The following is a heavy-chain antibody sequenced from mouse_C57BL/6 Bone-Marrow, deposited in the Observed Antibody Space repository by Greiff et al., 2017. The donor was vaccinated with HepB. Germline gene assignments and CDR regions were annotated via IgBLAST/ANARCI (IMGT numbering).Heavy chain of an antibody. J-gene: IGHJ3*01. CDR1: GYTFTSYW. CDR3: TKMGPVTTVVATSGAY. CDR2: IYPGNSDT. D-gene: IGHD1-1*01. Sequence: EVKLMESGTVLARPGASVKMSCKTSGYTFTSYWMHWVKQRPGQGLEWIGAIYPGNSDTSYNQKFKGKAKLTAVTSASTAYMELSSLTNEDSAVYYCTKMGPVTTVVATSGAYWGQGTLVTVSA. V-gene: IGHV1-5*01.